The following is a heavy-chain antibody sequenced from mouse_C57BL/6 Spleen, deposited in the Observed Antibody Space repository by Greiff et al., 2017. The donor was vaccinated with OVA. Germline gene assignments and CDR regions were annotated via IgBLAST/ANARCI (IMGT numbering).Heavy chain of an antibody. Sequence: QVQLQQSGAELVKPGASVKLSCKASGYTFTEYTIHWVKQRSGQGLEWIGWFYPGSGSIKYNEKFKDKATLTADKSSSTVYMELSRLTSEDSAVYFCARHEEPGSSSYYYAIDYWGQGTSVTVSS. V-gene: IGHV1-62-2*01. CDR1: GYTFTEYT. J-gene: IGHJ4*01. D-gene: IGHD1-1*01. CDR3: ARHEEPGSSSYYYAIDY. CDR2: FYPGSGSI.